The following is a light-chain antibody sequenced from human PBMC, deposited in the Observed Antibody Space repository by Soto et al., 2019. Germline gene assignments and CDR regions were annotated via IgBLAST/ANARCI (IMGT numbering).Light chain of an antibody. CDR3: HQYATSPQT. J-gene: IGKJ1*01. CDR1: QSVPKNY. Sequence: EIVLTQSPGTLSLSPGERAALSCRASQSVPKNYLAWYQQQPGRAPRLLIHGASSRAAGIPDRFGGSGSGTDFTLTISRLEPEDFAVYYCHQYATSPQTFGQGTKVEIK. CDR2: GAS. V-gene: IGKV3-20*01.